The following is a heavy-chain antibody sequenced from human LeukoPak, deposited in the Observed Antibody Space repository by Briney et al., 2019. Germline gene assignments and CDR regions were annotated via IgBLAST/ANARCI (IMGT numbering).Heavy chain of an antibody. CDR1: GGSISSYY. V-gene: IGHV4-59*01. D-gene: IGHD3-22*01. CDR2: VYYSGST. J-gene: IGHJ4*02. CDR3: ARVAWNIYDTSGYYYLAFDY. Sequence: SETLSLTCTVSGGSISSYYWYWIRQPPGKGLEWIGYVYYSGSTNYNPSLKSRVTISVDTSKNQFSLKLSSVTAADTAVYYCARVAWNIYDTSGYYYLAFDYWGQGTLVTVSS.